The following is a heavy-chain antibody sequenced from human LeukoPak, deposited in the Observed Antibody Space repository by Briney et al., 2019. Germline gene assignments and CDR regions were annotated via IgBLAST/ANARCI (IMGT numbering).Heavy chain of an antibody. D-gene: IGHD3-10*01. J-gene: IGHJ6*02. CDR3: ARVPALLWFGEYQSYYYYYGMDV. Sequence: GGSLRLSCAASGFTFSSYSMNWVRQAPGKGLEWVSSISSSSYIYYADSVKGRFTISRDNAKNSLYLQMNSLRAEDTAVYYCARVPALLWFGEYQSYYYYYGMDVWGQGTTVTVSS. V-gene: IGHV3-21*01. CDR1: GFTFSSYS. CDR2: ISSSSYI.